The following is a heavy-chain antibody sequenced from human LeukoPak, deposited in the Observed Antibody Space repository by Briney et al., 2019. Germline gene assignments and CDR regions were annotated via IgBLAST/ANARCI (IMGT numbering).Heavy chain of an antibody. CDR2: IYYSGST. V-gene: IGHV4-59*12. D-gene: IGHD6-19*01. CDR1: GGSISSYY. CDR3: ARGVAVAPRWFDP. Sequence: SETLSLTCTVSGGSISSYYWSWIRQPPGKGLEWIGYIYYSGSTNYNPSLKSRVTISVDTSKNQFSLKLSSVTAADTAVYYCARGVAVAPRWFDPWGQGTLVTVSS. J-gene: IGHJ5*02.